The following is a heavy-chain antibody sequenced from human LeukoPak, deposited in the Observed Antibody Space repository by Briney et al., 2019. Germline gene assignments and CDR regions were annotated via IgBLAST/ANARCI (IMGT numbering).Heavy chain of an antibody. CDR2: ISGSGGST. Sequence: GGTLRLSCAASGFTFSSYGMSSVRQAPGKGLEWVSAISGSGGSTYYADSVKGRFTISRDNSKNTLYLQMNSLRAEDTAVYYCARDNDYFDYWGQGTLVTVSS. CDR1: GFTFSSYG. J-gene: IGHJ4*02. V-gene: IGHV3-23*01. CDR3: ARDNDYFDY. D-gene: IGHD2-8*01.